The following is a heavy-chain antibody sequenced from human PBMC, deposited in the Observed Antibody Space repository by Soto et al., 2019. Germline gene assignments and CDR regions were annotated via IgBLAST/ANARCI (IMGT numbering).Heavy chain of an antibody. J-gene: IGHJ4*02. CDR2: ISPDGSAK. CDR3: SRSLDS. Sequence: PGGSLRLSCAASGFTFRNFWMDWVRQAPGKGLEWVANISPDGSAKQYVNSVKGRFTISRDNARNSLYLQMNSLTAEDSALYYCSRSLDSWGQGTRVTVSS. V-gene: IGHV3-7*01. CDR1: GFTFRNFW.